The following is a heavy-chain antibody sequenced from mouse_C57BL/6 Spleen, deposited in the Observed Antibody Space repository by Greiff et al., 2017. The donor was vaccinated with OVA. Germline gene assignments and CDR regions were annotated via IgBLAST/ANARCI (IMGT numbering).Heavy chain of an antibody. V-gene: IGHV3-6*01. CDR3: ARDGYYVFDY. CDR1: GYSITSGYY. D-gene: IGHD2-3*01. Sequence: EVQLQESGPGLVKPSPSLSLTCSVTGYSITSGYYWNWIRQFPGNKLEWMGYISYDGSNNYNPSLKNRISITRDTSKNQFFLKLNSVTTEDTATYYCARDGYYVFDYWGQGTTLTVSS. CDR2: ISYDGSN. J-gene: IGHJ2*01.